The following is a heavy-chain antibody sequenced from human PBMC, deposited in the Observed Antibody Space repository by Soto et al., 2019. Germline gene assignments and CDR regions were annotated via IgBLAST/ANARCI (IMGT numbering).Heavy chain of an antibody. Sequence: QVQLVQSGADVKKPGSSVKVSCKASGGTFNFYIISWLRQAPGQGLEWMGGIIPLFGTAYYAQEFQGRVTITADESTSTAYMELSSLRSEDTAVYFCARGASTHYYDSSGYYKGPLDYWGQGTLVTVSS. CDR2: IIPLFGTA. D-gene: IGHD3-22*01. CDR1: GGTFNFYI. J-gene: IGHJ4*02. CDR3: ARGASTHYYDSSGYYKGPLDY. V-gene: IGHV1-69*01.